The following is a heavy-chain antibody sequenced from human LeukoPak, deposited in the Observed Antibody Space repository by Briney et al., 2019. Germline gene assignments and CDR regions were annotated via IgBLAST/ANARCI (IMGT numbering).Heavy chain of an antibody. CDR1: GFTFSDSA. Sequence: GGSLRFSCAASGFTFSDSAVHWVRQASGKGLEWVGRIRSKANSYATSYAASVTGRFTISRDDSKNTAYLQMNSLKTEDTAVYYCRCGGQGYWGQGTLVTVSS. CDR2: IRSKANSYAT. J-gene: IGHJ4*02. V-gene: IGHV3-73*01. CDR3: RCGGQGY. D-gene: IGHD2-21*01.